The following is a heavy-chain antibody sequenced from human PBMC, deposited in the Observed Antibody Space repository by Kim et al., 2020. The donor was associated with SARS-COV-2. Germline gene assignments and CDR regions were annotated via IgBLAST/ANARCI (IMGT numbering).Heavy chain of an antibody. V-gene: IGHV4-39*01. CDR2: IYYTGTT. J-gene: IGHJ4*02. D-gene: IGHD3-3*01. Sequence: SETLSLTCTVSGGSISSSTNYWGWIRQPPGRGLEWLGNIYYTGTTYYNPSLKSRVTMSIDTSKNQFSLKLNSVTAADTAVYYCATRPLTIVGVVPRTFDYWGQGILVTVSS. CDR1: GGSISSSTNY. CDR3: ATRPLTIVGVVPRTFDY.